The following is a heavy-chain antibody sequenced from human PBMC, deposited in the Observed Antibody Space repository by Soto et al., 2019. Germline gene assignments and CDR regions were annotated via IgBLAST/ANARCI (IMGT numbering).Heavy chain of an antibody. D-gene: IGHD3-22*01. J-gene: IGHJ3*02. CDR2: IYYSGST. V-gene: IGHV4-61*01. CDR3: ARDTYYYDSSGYYYVNAFDI. CDR1: GGSVSSGSYY. Sequence: PSETLSLTCTVSGGSVSSGSYYWSWIRQPPXKGLEWIGYIYYSGSTNYNPSLKSRVTISVDTSKNQFSLKLSSVTAADTAVYYCARDTYYYDSSGYYYVNAFDIWGQGTMVTVSS.